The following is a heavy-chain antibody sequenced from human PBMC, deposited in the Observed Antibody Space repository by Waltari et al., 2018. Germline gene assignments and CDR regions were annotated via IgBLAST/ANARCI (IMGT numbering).Heavy chain of an antibody. CDR1: GGSISSGSYY. V-gene: IGHV4-61*02. Sequence: QVQLQESGPGLVKPSQNLSLTCTVSGGSISSGSYYWGWIRQPAGKGLEWIGRMYTSGTTEYNPSLKSRVTISVDTSKNQFSLKLTSVTAADTALYYCAREFDSWGQGTLVTVSS. CDR3: AREFDS. CDR2: MYTSGTT. J-gene: IGHJ4*02.